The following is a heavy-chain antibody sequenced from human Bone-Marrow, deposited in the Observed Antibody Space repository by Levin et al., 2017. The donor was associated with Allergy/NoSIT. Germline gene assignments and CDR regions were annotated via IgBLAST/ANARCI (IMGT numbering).Heavy chain of an antibody. V-gene: IGHV3-21*06. CDR3: ARAAMWELLRKNFYDH. J-gene: IGHJ4*02. Sequence: SCVTSGFIFSSYEMSWIRQPPGKGLEWVSSISPTSNTIYYSESVRGRFTVSRDNAQSSLSLKMTNLRPEDTAMYFCARAAMWELLRKNFYDHWGQGTLVTVSS. CDR1: GFIFSSYE. D-gene: IGHD1-26*01. CDR2: ISPTSNTI.